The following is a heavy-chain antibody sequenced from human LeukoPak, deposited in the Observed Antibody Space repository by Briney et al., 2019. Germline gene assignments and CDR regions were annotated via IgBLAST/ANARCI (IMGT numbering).Heavy chain of an antibody. CDR3: AKRVRYCSSTSSPCFVDV. CDR1: GFTFSSYG. V-gene: IGHV3-30*02. Sequence: GGSLRLSCAASGFTFSSYGMHWVPQAPGKGLEWVAFIRYDGSNKYYADSVKGRFTISRDNSKNTLYLQMNSLRAEDTAVYYCAKRVRYCSSTSSPCFVDVWGKGTTVTVSS. J-gene: IGHJ6*04. CDR2: IRYDGSNK. D-gene: IGHD2-2*01.